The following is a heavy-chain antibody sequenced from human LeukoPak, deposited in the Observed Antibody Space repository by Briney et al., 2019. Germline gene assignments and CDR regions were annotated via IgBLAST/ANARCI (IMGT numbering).Heavy chain of an antibody. J-gene: IGHJ3*02. CDR3: AAPREAARVFDI. CDR1: GGPISSSSYY. V-gene: IGHV4-39*01. D-gene: IGHD2-15*01. CDR2: IYYSGST. Sequence: NSSETLSLTCTVSGGPISSSSYYWGWIRQPPGKGLEWIGSIYYSGSTYYNPSLKSRVTISVDTSKNQFSLKLSSVTAADTAVYYCAAPREAARVFDIWGQGTMVTVSS.